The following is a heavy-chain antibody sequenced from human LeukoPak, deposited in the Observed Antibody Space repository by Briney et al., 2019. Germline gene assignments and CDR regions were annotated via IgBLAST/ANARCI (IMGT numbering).Heavy chain of an antibody. V-gene: IGHV1-2*02. CDR3: ARAVYDSSGYYYTAFDI. D-gene: IGHD3-22*01. CDR2: INPNGGGT. Sequence: GASVKVSCKASGYTFTGYYMRWVRQAPGQGLEWMGWINPNGGGTNYAQKFQGRVTMTRDTSISTAYMELSRLRSDDTAVYYCARAVYDSSGYYYTAFDIWGQGTMVTVSS. CDR1: GYTFTGYY. J-gene: IGHJ3*02.